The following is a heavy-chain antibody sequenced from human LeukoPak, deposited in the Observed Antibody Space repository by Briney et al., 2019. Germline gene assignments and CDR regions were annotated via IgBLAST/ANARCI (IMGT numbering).Heavy chain of an antibody. CDR1: GFTFSSYS. V-gene: IGHV3-21*01. D-gene: IGHD6-19*01. CDR3: ARRKDSSGSGAFDI. CDR2: ISSSRSYI. J-gene: IGHJ3*02. Sequence: GGSLRLSCAASGFTFSSYSMNWVRQAPGKGLEWVSSISSSRSYIYYADSVKGRFTISRDNAKNSLYLQMNSLRAEDTAVYYCARRKDSSGSGAFDIWGQGTMVTVSS.